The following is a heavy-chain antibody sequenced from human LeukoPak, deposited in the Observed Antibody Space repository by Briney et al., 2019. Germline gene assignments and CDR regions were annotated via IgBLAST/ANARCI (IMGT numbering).Heavy chain of an antibody. Sequence: PSETLSLTCTVSGGSISSRNYYWGWIRQPPGKGLEWIGYIYYSGSTNYNPSLKSRVTISVDTSKNQFSLKLSSVTAADTAVYYCARSAYYDFWSGYYNWFDPWGQGTLVTVSS. CDR2: IYYSGST. V-gene: IGHV4-61*05. D-gene: IGHD3-3*01. J-gene: IGHJ5*02. CDR3: ARSAYYDFWSGYYNWFDP. CDR1: GGSISSRNYY.